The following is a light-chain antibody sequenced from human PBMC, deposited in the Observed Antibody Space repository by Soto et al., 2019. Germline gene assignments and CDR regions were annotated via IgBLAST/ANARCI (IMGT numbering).Light chain of an antibody. CDR2: GNS. CDR3: QSSDSSMSVNYV. J-gene: IGLJ1*01. CDR1: RSHIGAGYD. V-gene: IGLV1-40*01. Sequence: QPVLAQPPSVSGAPWQRVTISCTGSRSHIGAGYDVHWYQQLPGTAPKLLIYGNSNRPSGVPDRFSGSKSGTSASLAITGLQAEDEADYYCQSSDSSMSVNYVFGTGTKVTVL.